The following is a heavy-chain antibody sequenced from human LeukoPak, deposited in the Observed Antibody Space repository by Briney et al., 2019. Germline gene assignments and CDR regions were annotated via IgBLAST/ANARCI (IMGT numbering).Heavy chain of an antibody. CDR2: IRSKANSYAT. J-gene: IGHJ4*02. V-gene: IGHV3-73*01. D-gene: IGHD3-10*01. Sequence: PGGSLRLSCAASGFTFSGSAMHWVRQASGRGLEWVGRIRSKANSYATAYAASVKGRFTISRDDSKNTAYLQMNSLKTEDTAVYYCTWKEQVRGVINPGEVVYFDYWGQGTLVTVSS. CDR3: TWKEQVRGVINPGEVVYFDY. CDR1: GFTFSGSA.